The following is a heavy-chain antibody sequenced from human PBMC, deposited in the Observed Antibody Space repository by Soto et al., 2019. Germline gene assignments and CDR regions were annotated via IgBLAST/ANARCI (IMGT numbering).Heavy chain of an antibody. V-gene: IGHV3-23*01. CDR2: ISGSGSFT. CDR3: AKVLGRGY. CDR1: GFTFRTYA. Sequence: GGSLRLSCAASGFTFRTYAMNWVRQAPGKGLEWISAISGSGSFTHYADSVKGRFTISRDNSKNTLYLQMNGLRAEDTAVYYCAKVLGRGYWGQGTLVTVSS. J-gene: IGHJ4*02.